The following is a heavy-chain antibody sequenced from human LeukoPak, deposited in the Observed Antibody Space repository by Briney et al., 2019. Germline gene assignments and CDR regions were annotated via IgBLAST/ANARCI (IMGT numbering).Heavy chain of an antibody. V-gene: IGHV4-59*01. D-gene: IGHD1-1*01. Sequence: KPSETLSLTCTVSGGSISSYYWSWIRQPPGKGLEWIGYIYYSGSTNYNPSLKSRVTISVDTSKNQFSLKLSSVTAADTAVYYCARDRTSSAGYDYWGQGTLVTLSS. CDR3: ARDRTSSAGYDY. CDR2: IYYSGST. J-gene: IGHJ4*02. CDR1: GGSISSYY.